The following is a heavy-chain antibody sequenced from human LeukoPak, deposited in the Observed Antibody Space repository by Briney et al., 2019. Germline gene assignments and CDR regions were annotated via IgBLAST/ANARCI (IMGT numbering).Heavy chain of an antibody. CDR1: GFTFSNYG. J-gene: IGHJ6*03. V-gene: IGHV3-30*02. D-gene: IGHD6-19*01. CDR2: IRYNGNNE. Sequence: GGSLRLSCAASGFTFSNYGMHWVRQAPGKGLEWVAFIRYNGNNEYYAGSVKGRFTVSRDNSQNTLFLQMYRLRGEDTGLYYCVRDTKWLVTYYYMDLWGRGTTVTVSS. CDR3: VRDTKWLVTYYYMDL.